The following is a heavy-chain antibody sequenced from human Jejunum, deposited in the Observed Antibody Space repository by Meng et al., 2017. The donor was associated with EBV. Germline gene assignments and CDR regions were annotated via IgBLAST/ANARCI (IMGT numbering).Heavy chain of an antibody. Sequence: QGQLKQWGAGLLRPPETLSLTCAVHGGSFSGYYWSWVRQPPGRGLEYIGEVHFSGITNYTPSLKSRVTMSVDASKNQFSLRLTSVTAADTAVYYCARRTGDYVVGYWGQGTLVTVSS. CDR3: ARRTGDYVVGY. CDR2: VHFSGIT. J-gene: IGHJ4*02. CDR1: GGSFSGYY. D-gene: IGHD2-8*02. V-gene: IGHV4-34*02.